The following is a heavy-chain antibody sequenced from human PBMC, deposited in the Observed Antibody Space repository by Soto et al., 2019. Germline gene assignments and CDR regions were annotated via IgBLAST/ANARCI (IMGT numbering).Heavy chain of an antibody. CDR3: ARDEEGASDCDLGY. Sequence: QVQLVESGGGVVQPGRSLRLSCAVSGFTFSSHAMHWVRQAPGKGLEWVTLISSDGSNKYYADSVKGRFTTSRDNSKNTMDLQRNSLRVAATAVYDCARDEEGASDCDLGYWGQGALVTVSS. V-gene: IGHV3-30-3*01. D-gene: IGHD2-21*01. CDR1: GFTFSSHA. CDR2: ISSDGSNK. J-gene: IGHJ4*02.